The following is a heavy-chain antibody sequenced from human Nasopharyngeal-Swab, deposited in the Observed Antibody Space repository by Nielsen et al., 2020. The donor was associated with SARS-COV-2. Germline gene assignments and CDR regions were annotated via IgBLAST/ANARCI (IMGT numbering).Heavy chain of an antibody. J-gene: IGHJ5*02. CDR2: IYHSGST. Sequence: IRQPPGKGLEWIGEIYHSGSTNYNPSLKSRVTISVDKSKNQFSLKLSSVTAADTAGEDGARGGRRKSCHQGVGWFDPWGQGTLVTVSS. D-gene: IGHD3-16*01. CDR3: ARGGRRKSCHQGVGWFDP. V-gene: IGHV4-4*02.